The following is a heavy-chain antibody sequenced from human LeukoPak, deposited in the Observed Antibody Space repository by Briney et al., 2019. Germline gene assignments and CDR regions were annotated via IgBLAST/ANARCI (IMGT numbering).Heavy chain of an antibody. V-gene: IGHV3-21*01. Sequence: GGSLRLSCAGSGFTFSSYSMNWVRQAPGKGLEWVSSISSSSNYIYYADSVKGRFTISRDNSKNTLYLQMNSLRAEDTAVYYWARNGLWFGELSPPWGDHLGQGTLVTGSS. CDR2: ISSSSNYI. CDR3: ARNGLWFGELSPPWGDH. J-gene: IGHJ4*02. CDR1: GFTFSSYS. D-gene: IGHD3-10*01.